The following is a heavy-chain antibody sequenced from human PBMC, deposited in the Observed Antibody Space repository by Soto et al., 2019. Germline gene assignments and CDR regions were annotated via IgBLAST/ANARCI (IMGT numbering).Heavy chain of an antibody. J-gene: IGHJ5*01. V-gene: IGHV3-30*09. Sequence: QVQLVQSGGGVVQPGRSLRLSCVASGFTFSNYAMHWVRQAPGKRPEWVAVISYDGGIKDYPDSVKGRFAISRDNSKNTLYLYMNSLRIEDTAVYFCARDPIVGSPDWFASWGQGTLVTVS. CDR1: GFTFSNYA. D-gene: IGHD1-26*01. CDR2: ISYDGGIK. CDR3: ARDPIVGSPDWFAS.